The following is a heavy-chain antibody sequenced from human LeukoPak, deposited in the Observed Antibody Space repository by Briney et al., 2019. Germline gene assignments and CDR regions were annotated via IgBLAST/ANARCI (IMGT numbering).Heavy chain of an antibody. CDR1: GYTFTSYY. CDR3: ADPNYYDSSGSYSDDY. V-gene: IGHV1-46*01. CDR2: INPSGGST. J-gene: IGHJ4*02. D-gene: IGHD3-22*01. Sequence: ASVKVSCKASGYTFTSYYMHWVRQAPGQGLEWMGIINPSGGSTSYAQKFQGRVTMTRDTSTSTVYMELSSLRSEDTAVYYCADPNYYDSSGSYSDDYWGQGTLVTVSS.